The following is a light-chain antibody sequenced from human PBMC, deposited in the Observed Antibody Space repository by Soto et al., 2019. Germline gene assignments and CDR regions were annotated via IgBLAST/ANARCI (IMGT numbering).Light chain of an antibody. J-gene: IGKJ1*01. Sequence: EVMLTQSPGTLSLSPGERATLSCRASQSVSSNYLAWYQQKSGQAPRLLIYGASNRATGIPDRFSGSGSGTDFTLTGRRLEPEDFAVYSCQQYDTSPRTCGQGTKVEFK. CDR3: QQYDTSPRT. CDR2: GAS. V-gene: IGKV3-20*01. CDR1: QSVSSNY.